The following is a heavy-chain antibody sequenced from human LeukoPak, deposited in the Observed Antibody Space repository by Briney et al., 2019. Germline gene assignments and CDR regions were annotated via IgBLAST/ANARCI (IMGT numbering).Heavy chain of an antibody. CDR2: IRYDGSNK. V-gene: IGHV3-30*02. CDR1: GFTFSSYG. D-gene: IGHD6-19*01. J-gene: IGHJ6*03. CDR3: ARDRIAVAGRKYYYYMDV. Sequence: GGSLRLSCAASGFTFSSYGMHWVRQAPGKGLEWVAFIRYDGSNKYYADSVKGRFTISRDNSKNTLYLQMNSLRSEDTAVYYCARDRIAVAGRKYYYYMDVWGKGTTVTVSS.